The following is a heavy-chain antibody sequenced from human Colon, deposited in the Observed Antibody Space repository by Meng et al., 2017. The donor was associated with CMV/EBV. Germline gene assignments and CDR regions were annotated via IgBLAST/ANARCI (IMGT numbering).Heavy chain of an antibody. Sequence: GESLKISCAASGFNFTNSAFSWVRQAPGKGLEWVSSISHTGDTYYPDSLKGRFTLSRDNAQNSVYLEMNSLTAEDTAVYYCARGWPPDFWGQGTLVTVSS. CDR3: ARGWPPDF. V-gene: IGHV3-69-1*02. CDR1: GFNFTNSA. CDR2: ISHTGDT. J-gene: IGHJ1*01. D-gene: IGHD6-13*01.